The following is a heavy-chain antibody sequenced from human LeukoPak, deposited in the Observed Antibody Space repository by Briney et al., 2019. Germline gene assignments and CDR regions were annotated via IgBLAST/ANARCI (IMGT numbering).Heavy chain of an antibody. J-gene: IGHJ4*02. D-gene: IGHD3-22*01. Sequence: GGSLRLSCAASGFTLSSYAVSWVRQAPGKGLEWVSAISGSGGSTYYADSVKGRFTISRDNSKNTLYLQMNSLRAEDTAVYYCAKEPLSGYYYDSGDYWGQGTLVTVSS. V-gene: IGHV3-23*01. CDR1: GFTLSSYA. CDR2: ISGSGGST. CDR3: AKEPLSGYYYDSGDY.